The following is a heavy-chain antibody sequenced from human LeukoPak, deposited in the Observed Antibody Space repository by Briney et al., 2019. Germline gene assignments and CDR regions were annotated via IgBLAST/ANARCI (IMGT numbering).Heavy chain of an antibody. CDR2: ISTSGSII. V-gene: IGHV3-11*04. J-gene: IGHJ5*02. D-gene: IGHD3-10*01. CDR3: ARGLRAGGDP. Sequence: GGSLRLSCAASGFTFSDHYMSWIRQTPGKGPEWVSYISTSGSIINYADSVKGRFTISRDNVKNSLFLQMNSLRAEDTAVYYCARGLRAGGDPWGQGTLVTVSS. CDR1: GFTFSDHY.